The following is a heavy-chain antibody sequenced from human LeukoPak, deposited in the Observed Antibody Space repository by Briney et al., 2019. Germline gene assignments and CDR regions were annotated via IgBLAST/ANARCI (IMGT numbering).Heavy chain of an antibody. Sequence: SETLSLTCTVSGGSISSYYWSWIRQPPGKGLEWIRYIYYSGSTNYNPSLKSRVTISVDTSKNHFSLKLSSVTAADTAVYYCAREVRDILTGYYLLDYWGQGTLVTVSS. CDR2: IYYSGST. V-gene: IGHV4-59*01. D-gene: IGHD3-9*01. CDR3: AREVRDILTGYYLLDY. J-gene: IGHJ4*02. CDR1: GGSISSYY.